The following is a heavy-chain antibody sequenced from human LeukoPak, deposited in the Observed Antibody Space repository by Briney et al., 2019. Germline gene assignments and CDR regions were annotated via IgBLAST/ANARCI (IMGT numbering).Heavy chain of an antibody. CDR2: ISYNGNDK. J-gene: IGHJ4*02. V-gene: IGHV3-30-3*01. CDR1: GFAFNNYA. Sequence: GRSLRLSCAASGFAFNNYALHWVRQPPGKGLEWVSVISYNGNDKYYTDSVKGRFTISRDNSINTLYLQMNSLRGEDTAVYYCARGDYGSTWYDFFFDYWGQGILVTVSS. CDR3: ARGDYGSTWYDFFFDY. D-gene: IGHD6-13*01.